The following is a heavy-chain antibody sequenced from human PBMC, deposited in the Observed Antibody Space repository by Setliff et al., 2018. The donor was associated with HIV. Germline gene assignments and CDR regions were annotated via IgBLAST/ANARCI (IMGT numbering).Heavy chain of an antibody. CDR1: GGSISSHY. Sequence: SETLSLTCTVSGGSISSHYWSWIRQPPGKGLEWIGYIYYSGSTNYNPSLKSRVTISVDTSKNQFSLKLSSVTAADTAVYYCARGFGSSWGGDYYYYYMDVWGKGTKVTVSS. CDR2: IYYSGST. CDR3: ARGFGSSWGGDYYYYYMDV. V-gene: IGHV4-59*11. J-gene: IGHJ6*03. D-gene: IGHD6-13*01.